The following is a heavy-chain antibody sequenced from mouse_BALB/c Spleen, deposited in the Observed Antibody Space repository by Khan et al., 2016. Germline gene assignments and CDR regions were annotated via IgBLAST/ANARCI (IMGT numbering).Heavy chain of an antibody. J-gene: IGHJ4*01. CDR1: GYTFSSYW. CDR3: ARGGGDCNYDAMDY. CDR2: ILPGSGST. D-gene: IGHD1-1*02. Sequence: QVQLQQSGAELMKPGASVKISCKATGYTFSSYWIEWVKQRPGHGLEWIGEILPGSGSTNYNEKFKGKATFTADTSSNTAYMQLSSLTSEDSAVYYCARGGGDCNYDAMDYWGQGTSVTVSS. V-gene: IGHV1-9*01.